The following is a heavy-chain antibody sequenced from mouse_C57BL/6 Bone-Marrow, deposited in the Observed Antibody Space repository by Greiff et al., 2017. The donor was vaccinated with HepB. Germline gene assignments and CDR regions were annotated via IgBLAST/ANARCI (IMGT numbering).Heavy chain of an antibody. CDR3: AREWLRRRGRRHYYAMDY. V-gene: IGHV1-81*01. Sequence: VQLVESGAELARPGASVKLSCKASGYTFTSYGISWVKQRTGQGLEWIGEIYPRSGNTYYNEKFKGKATLTADKSSSTAYMELRSLTSEDSAVYFCAREWLRRRGRRHYYAMDYWGQGTSVTVSS. D-gene: IGHD2-2*01. CDR1: GYTFTSYG. CDR2: IYPRSGNT. J-gene: IGHJ4*01.